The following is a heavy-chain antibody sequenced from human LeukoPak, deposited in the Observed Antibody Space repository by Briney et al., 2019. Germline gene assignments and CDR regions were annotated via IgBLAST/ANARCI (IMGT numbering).Heavy chain of an antibody. J-gene: IGHJ6*03. V-gene: IGHV4-61*02. CDR3: ARDDSPRWGAQTGHPLGYYYMDV. CDR1: GGSISSGSYY. CDR2: IYTSGST. Sequence: SETLSLTCTVSGGSISSGSYYWSWIRQPAGKGLEWIGRIYTSGSTNYNPSLKSRVTISVDTSKNQFSLKLSSVTAADTAVYYCARDDSPRWGAQTGHPLGYYYMDVWGKGTTVTVSS. D-gene: IGHD1-14*01.